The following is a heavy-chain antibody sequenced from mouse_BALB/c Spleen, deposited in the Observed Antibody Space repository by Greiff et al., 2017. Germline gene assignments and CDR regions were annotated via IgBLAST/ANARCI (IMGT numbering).Heavy chain of an antibody. CDR2: IDPENGDT. CDR3: NAWVRPYFDC. CDR1: GFNINDYY. Sequence: VQLKQSGAELVRSGASVKLSCTASGFNINDYYMHGVKQRPEQGLEWIGWIDPENGDTEYAPKFQGKATMTADTSSNTAYLQLSSLTSEDTAVYYCNAWVRPYFDCWGQGTTLTVSS. V-gene: IGHV14-4*02. J-gene: IGHJ2*01.